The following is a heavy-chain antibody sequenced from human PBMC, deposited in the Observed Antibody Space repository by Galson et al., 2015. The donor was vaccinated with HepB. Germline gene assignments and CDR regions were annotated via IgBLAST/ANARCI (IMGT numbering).Heavy chain of an antibody. CDR3: ARTHPGSGSYVFRGAFDI. J-gene: IGHJ3*02. V-gene: IGHV4-59*01. D-gene: IGHD1-26*01. Sequence: IRQPPGKGLEWIGYIYYSGSTNYNPSLKSRVTISVVTSKNQFSLKLSSVTAADTAVYYCARTHPGSGSYVFRGAFDIWGQGTMVTVSS. CDR2: IYYSGST.